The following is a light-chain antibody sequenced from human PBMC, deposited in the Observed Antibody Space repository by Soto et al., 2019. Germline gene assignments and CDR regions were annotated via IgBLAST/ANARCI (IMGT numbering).Light chain of an antibody. CDR1: HSVSST. CDR2: AAS. V-gene: IGKV3-15*01. J-gene: IGKJ1*01. Sequence: EIVMTQSPDTLSVSPGERATLFCRASHSVSSTVAWYQHRPGQAPRLLIYAASTRATGIPARFSGSGSGTEFTLTISSLQSEDFAVYYCQQYSNWPPGTLGQGTKVDIK. CDR3: QQYSNWPPGT.